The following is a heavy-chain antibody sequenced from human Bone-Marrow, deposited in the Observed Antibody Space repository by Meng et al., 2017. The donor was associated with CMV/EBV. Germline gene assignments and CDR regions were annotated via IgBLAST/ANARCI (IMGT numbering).Heavy chain of an antibody. CDR1: GNTFTSYD. D-gene: IGHD3-3*01. J-gene: IGHJ6*02. Sequence: ASVKVSCKASGNTFTSYDINWVRQATGQGLEWMGWMNPNSGNTGYAQKFQGRVTMTRNTSISTAYMELSSLRSEDTAVYYCTGTIFGVASYGMDVWGQGTTVTFSS. V-gene: IGHV1-8*01. CDR2: MNPNSGNT. CDR3: TGTIFGVASYGMDV.